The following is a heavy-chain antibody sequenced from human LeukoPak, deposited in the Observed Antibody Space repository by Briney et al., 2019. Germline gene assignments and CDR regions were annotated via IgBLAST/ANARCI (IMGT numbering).Heavy chain of an antibody. CDR3: ARALITMVRGVIIKFGY. Sequence: ASVKVSCKASGYTFTGYYMHWVRQAPGQGLEWMGWINPNSGGTNYAQKSQGRVTMTRDTSISTAYMELSRLRSDDTAVYYYARALITMVRGVIIKFGYWGQGTLVTVSS. V-gene: IGHV1-2*02. CDR2: INPNSGGT. J-gene: IGHJ4*02. D-gene: IGHD3-10*01. CDR1: GYTFTGYY.